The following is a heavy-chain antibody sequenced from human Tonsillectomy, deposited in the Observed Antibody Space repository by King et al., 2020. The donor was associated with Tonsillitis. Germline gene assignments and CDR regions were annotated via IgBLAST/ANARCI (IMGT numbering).Heavy chain of an antibody. V-gene: IGHV3-7*01. Sequence: VQLVESGGGLVQPGGSLRLSCAASGFTFSSYWMSWVRQAPGKGLEWVANIKQDGSEKYYVDSVKGRFTISRDNAKNSLYLQMNSLRAEDTAVYYCAATRNDYGDAFDIWGQGTMVTVSS. J-gene: IGHJ3*02. CDR2: IKQDGSEK. D-gene: IGHD4-17*01. CDR3: AATRNDYGDAFDI. CDR1: GFTFSSYW.